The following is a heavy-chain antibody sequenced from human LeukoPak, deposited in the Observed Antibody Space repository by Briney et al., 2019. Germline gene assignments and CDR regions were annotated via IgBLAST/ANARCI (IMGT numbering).Heavy chain of an antibody. CDR2: ISDNRNYI. CDR1: GFPLWSYS. V-gene: IGHV3-21*01. Sequence: GGSLRLSCAASGFPLWSYSMNWVRQTPRKGLEWVSSISDNRNYIYYADAVKGRFTITRDNAKNSLYLQMNSLRVEDTAVYYCARDQGDFWGQGTLVTVSS. CDR3: ARDQGDF. J-gene: IGHJ4*02.